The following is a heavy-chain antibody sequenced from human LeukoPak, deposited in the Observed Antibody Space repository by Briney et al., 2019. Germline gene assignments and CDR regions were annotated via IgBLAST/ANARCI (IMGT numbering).Heavy chain of an antibody. CDR2: ISAYNGNT. V-gene: IGHV1-18*01. D-gene: IGHD5-24*01. Sequence: ASVKVSCKASGYTFTSYGISWVRQAPGQGLEWMGWISAYNGNTNYAQKLQGRVTMTTDTSTSTAYMELRSLRSDDTAVYYCARDLRRWLQLNDASDIWGQGTMVTVSS. J-gene: IGHJ3*02. CDR3: ARDLRRWLQLNDASDI. CDR1: GYTFTSYG.